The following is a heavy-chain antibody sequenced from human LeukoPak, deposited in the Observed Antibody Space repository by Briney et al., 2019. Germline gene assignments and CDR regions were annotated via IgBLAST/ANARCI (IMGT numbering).Heavy chain of an antibody. J-gene: IGHJ4*02. CDR3: ARALSGVYYDSSGDGTFDY. CDR1: GFTFSSYS. D-gene: IGHD3-22*01. CDR2: ISSSSSYI. Sequence: PGGSLRLSCAASGFTFSSYSMNWGRQAPGEGLEWGSSISSSSSYIYYADSVKGRFPISRDNAKTSLYLKMNSLRVEDTAVYYCARALSGVYYDSSGDGTFDYWGQGTLVTVSS. V-gene: IGHV3-21*01.